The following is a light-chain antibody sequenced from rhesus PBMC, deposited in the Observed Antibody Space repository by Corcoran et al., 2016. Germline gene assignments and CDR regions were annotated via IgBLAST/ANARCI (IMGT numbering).Light chain of an antibody. CDR2: AAS. J-gene: IGKJ4*01. V-gene: IGKV1-59*02. CDR3: QKCDSAPLT. CDR1: QSIGSH. Sequence: AIQMTQSPSSLSASVGDTVTITCRASQSIGSHLAWYQQKPGNVPKLLIYAASPLHSEVPSRFSDSGSGTDFTLTISSLQPADVATYYCQKCDSAPLTFGGGTKVEI.